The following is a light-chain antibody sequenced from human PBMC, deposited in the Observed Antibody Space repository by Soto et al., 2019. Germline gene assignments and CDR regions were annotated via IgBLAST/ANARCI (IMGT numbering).Light chain of an antibody. CDR3: TSFTTSNTFV. CDR1: SNDVGHFNY. Sequence: QCALAQPASVSGSPGRSITISCPGTSNDVGHFNYVSWFQQHPGKAPKLLIFDVSNWPSGVSDRFSGSKSGNTASLTISGLQPEDEADYYCTSFTTSNTFVFGSGTKVTV. V-gene: IGLV2-14*03. J-gene: IGLJ1*01. CDR2: DVS.